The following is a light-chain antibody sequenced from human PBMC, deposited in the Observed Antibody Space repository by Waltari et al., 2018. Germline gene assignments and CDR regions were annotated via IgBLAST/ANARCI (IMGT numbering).Light chain of an antibody. J-gene: IGLJ3*02. CDR3: ATWDDSLNGREV. CDR2: VNR. V-gene: IGLV1-44*01. CDR1: SSNIGSNI. Sequence: QSVLTQPPSASGTPGQTVTISCSGSSSNIGSNIVNWYQQLPGTAPRLLIYVNRRRPSGVPDRFSGSKSGTSASLAISGLQSEDEADYYCATWDDSLNGREVFGGGTKLTVL.